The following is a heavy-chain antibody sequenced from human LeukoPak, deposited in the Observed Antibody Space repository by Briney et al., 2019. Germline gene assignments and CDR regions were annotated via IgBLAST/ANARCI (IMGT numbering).Heavy chain of an antibody. J-gene: IGHJ5*02. Sequence: PSETLSLTCAVYGGSFSGYYWSWIRQPPGKGLEWIGEINHSGSTNYNPSLKSRVTISVDTSKNQFSLKLSSVTSADTAVYYCAIGVGYCTGGVCSNWFDPWGQGTLVTVSS. CDR2: INHSGST. CDR1: GGSFSGYY. CDR3: AIGVGYCTGGVCSNWFDP. V-gene: IGHV4-34*01. D-gene: IGHD2-8*02.